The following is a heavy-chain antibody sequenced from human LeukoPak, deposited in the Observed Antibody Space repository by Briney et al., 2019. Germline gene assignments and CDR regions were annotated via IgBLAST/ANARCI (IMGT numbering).Heavy chain of an antibody. CDR3: AKDLTNWNDGTYFDY. CDR2: IRYDGNNK. V-gene: IGHV3-30*02. Sequence: GGSLRLSCAASGFTFSPCGMHWVRQAPGKGLEWVASIRYDGNNKYYSDSVKGRFTISRDNSKNTLYLQMNSLRAEDTAMYFCAKDLTNWNDGTYFDYWGQGTLVTVSS. CDR1: GFTFSPCG. J-gene: IGHJ4*02. D-gene: IGHD1-1*01.